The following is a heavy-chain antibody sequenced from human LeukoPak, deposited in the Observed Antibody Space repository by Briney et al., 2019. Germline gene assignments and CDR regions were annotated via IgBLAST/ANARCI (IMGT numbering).Heavy chain of an antibody. CDR2: IYYSGST. J-gene: IGHJ4*02. V-gene: IGHV4-59*08. D-gene: IGHD2-8*02. Sequence: SETLSLTCTVSGGSISSYYWSWIRQPPGKGLEWIGYIYYSGSTNYNPSLKSRVTISVDTSKNQFSLKLSSVTAADTAVYYCARSGTDTSIGYWGQGTLVTVSS. CDR3: ARSGTDTSIGY. CDR1: GGSISSYY.